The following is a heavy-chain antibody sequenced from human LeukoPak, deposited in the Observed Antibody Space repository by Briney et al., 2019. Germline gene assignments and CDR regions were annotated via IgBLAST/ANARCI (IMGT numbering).Heavy chain of an antibody. J-gene: IGHJ5*02. CDR1: GFTFSTYS. Sequence: SGGSLRLSCTASGFTFSTYSMNWVRQAPGKGLEWVGNIKEDGSVKYYVDSVKGRFTISRDNAKNSLYLQMNSLRAEDTAVYYCASQSFGRFDPWGQGTRVTVSS. CDR3: ASQSFGRFDP. V-gene: IGHV3-7*02. CDR2: IKEDGSVK. D-gene: IGHD3-16*01.